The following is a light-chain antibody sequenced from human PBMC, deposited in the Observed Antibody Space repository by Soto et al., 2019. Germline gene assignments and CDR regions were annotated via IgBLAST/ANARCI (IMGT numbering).Light chain of an antibody. CDR1: TGAVTSDHY. V-gene: IGLV7-46*01. CDR2: DTS. Sequence: QTVVTQEPSLTLSPGGTVTLTCGSSTGAVTSDHYPYWFQQKPGQAPRTLIYDTSNKHSWTPARFSGSLLGGKAALTLSGAQPEDEAEYYCLLSYSGARLLFGGGTKLTVL. J-gene: IGLJ2*01. CDR3: LLSYSGARLL.